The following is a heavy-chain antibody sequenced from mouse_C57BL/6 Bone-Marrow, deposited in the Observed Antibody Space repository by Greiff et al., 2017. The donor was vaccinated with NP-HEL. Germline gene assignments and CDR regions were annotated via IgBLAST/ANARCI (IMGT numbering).Heavy chain of an antibody. CDR1: GYTFTDYY. J-gene: IGHJ4*01. D-gene: IGHD3-1*01. CDR3: AKGLPYAMDY. CDR2: INPYNGGT. V-gene: IGHV1-19*01. Sequence: EVQLQESGPVLVKPGASVKMSCKASGYTFTDYYMNWVKQSHGKSLEWIGVINPYNGGTSYNQKFKGKATLTVDKSSSTAYMELNSLTSEDSAVYYCAKGLPYAMDYWGQGTSVTVSS.